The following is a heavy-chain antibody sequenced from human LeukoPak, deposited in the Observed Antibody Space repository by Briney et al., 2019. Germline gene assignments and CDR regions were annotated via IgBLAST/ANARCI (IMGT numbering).Heavy chain of an antibody. CDR1: GFTFSSYW. CDR3: ARDPRNGGC. Sequence: GGSLRLSCAASGFTFSSYWMSWVRQAPGKGLEWVSGIYSGGSIYYADSVKGRFTISRDNSKNTLYLQMNSLRAEDTAVYYCARDPRNGGCWGQGTLVTVSS. J-gene: IGHJ4*02. CDR2: IYSGGSI. D-gene: IGHD3-10*01. V-gene: IGHV3-53*01.